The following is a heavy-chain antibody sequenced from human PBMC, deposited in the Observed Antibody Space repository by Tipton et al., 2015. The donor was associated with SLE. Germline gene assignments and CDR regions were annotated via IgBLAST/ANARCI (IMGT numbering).Heavy chain of an antibody. CDR1: GLTFSSYG. V-gene: IGHV3-7*03. J-gene: IGHJ5*02. D-gene: IGHD4-17*01. CDR3: ARDRYGDPNWFDP. Sequence: QLVQSGGGVVQPGRSLRLSCAASGLTFSSYGMHWVRQAPGKGLEWVANIKQDGSEKYYVDSVKGRFTISRDNAKNSLYLQMNSLRAEDTAVYYCARDRYGDPNWFDPWGQGTLVTVSS. CDR2: IKQDGSEK.